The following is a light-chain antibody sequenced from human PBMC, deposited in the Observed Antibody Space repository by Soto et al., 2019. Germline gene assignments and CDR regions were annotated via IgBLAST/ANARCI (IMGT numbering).Light chain of an antibody. Sequence: QSALTQPASVSGSPGQSITISCTGTSSDVGGYNYVSWYQQHPGKAPKHMIYDVSNRPSGVSNRFSGSKSVNTASLTISGLQAEDGADYYSSSYTSSSTHVVFGGGTKLTVL. V-gene: IGLV2-14*01. CDR1: SSDVGGYNY. CDR2: DVS. CDR3: SSYTSSSTHVV. J-gene: IGLJ2*01.